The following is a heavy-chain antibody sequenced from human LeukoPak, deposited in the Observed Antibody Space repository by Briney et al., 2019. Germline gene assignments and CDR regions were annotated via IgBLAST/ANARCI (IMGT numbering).Heavy chain of an antibody. CDR3: AKGRDLYYYYYYMDV. Sequence: HPGGSLRLSCAASGFTFSSYAMSWVRQAPGKGLEWVSAISGSGGSTYYADSVKGRFTISRDNSKNTLYLQMNSLRAEDTAVYYCAKGRDLYYYYYYMDVWGKGTTVTVSS. V-gene: IGHV3-23*01. CDR1: GFTFSSYA. J-gene: IGHJ6*03. CDR2: ISGSGGST.